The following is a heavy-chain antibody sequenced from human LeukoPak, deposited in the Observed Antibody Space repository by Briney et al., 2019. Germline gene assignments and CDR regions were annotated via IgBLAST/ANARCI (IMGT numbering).Heavy chain of an antibody. CDR3: ARRRGGYSYGKYNWFDP. J-gene: IGHJ5*02. V-gene: IGHV4-34*01. D-gene: IGHD5-18*01. CDR1: GGSFSSYY. Sequence: PSETLSLTCAVYGGSFSSYYWSWIRQPPGKGLEWSGEINHSGSTNYNPSLKSRVTISVDTSKNQFSLKLSSVTAADTAVYYCARRRGGYSYGKYNWFDPWGQGTLVTVSS. CDR2: INHSGST.